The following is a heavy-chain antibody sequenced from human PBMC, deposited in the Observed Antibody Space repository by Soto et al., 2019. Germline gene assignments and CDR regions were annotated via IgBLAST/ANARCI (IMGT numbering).Heavy chain of an antibody. V-gene: IGHV4-59*01. CDR3: ARGPRIAAAGFDY. J-gene: IGHJ4*02. CDR1: GGSISSYY. CDR2: IYYSGST. D-gene: IGHD6-13*01. Sequence: SETLSLTCTVSGGSISSYYWSWIRQPPGKGLEWIGYIYYSGSTNYNPSLKSRVTISVDTSKNQFSLKLSSVTAADTAVYYCARGPRIAAAGFDYWGQGTLVTVSS.